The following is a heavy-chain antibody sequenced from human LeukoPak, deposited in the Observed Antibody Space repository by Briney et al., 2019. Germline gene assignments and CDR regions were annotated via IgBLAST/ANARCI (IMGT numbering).Heavy chain of an antibody. Sequence: GGSLRLSCAASGFTFSSYAMNWVRQAPGKGLEWVSTISGSGGTTYYADSVKGRFTISRDNSKNTLYLQMESLRAEDTAVYYCAKDLGDFWNGYHTGGPFDIWGQGTMVTVSS. J-gene: IGHJ3*02. CDR3: AKDLGDFWNGYHTGGPFDI. CDR1: GFTFSSYA. D-gene: IGHD3-3*01. V-gene: IGHV3-23*01. CDR2: ISGSGGTT.